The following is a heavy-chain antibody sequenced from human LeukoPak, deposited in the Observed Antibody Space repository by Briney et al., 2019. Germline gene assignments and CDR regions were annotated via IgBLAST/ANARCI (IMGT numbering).Heavy chain of an antibody. CDR1: GGTFSSYA. D-gene: IGHD3-22*01. J-gene: IGHJ4*02. CDR2: IIPIFGTA. CDR3: ARGLDYYDSSGYSI. V-gene: IGHV1-69*05. Sequence: SVKVSCKASGGTFSSYAISWVRQAPGQGLEWMGGIIPIFGTANYAQKFQGRVTITTDESTSTAYMELSSLRSEDTAVYYCARGLDYYDSSGYSIWGQGTLVTVSS.